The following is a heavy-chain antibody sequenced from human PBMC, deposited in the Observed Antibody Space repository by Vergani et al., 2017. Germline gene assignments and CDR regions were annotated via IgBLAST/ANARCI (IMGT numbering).Heavy chain of an antibody. CDR1: GGSITSSSYY. D-gene: IGHD3-9*01. V-gene: IGHV4-39*01. CDR3: ARTESFILRYFHWAL. Sequence: QLHLQESGPGLVKPSETLSLNCTVSGGSITSSSYYWGWIRQPPGKVLEWIGNIYHSGGAYYNPSLKGRVTISVDTSKNQFSLEVTSVTAADTAIYFCARTESFILRYFHWALWVQGTLVTVSS. CDR2: IYHSGGA. J-gene: IGHJ4*02.